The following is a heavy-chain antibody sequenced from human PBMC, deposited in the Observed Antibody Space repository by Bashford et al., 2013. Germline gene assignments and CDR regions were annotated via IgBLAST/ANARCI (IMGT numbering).Heavy chain of an antibody. D-gene: IGHD5-12*01. J-gene: IGHJ4*02. CDR2: INPNSGGT. Sequence: VASVKVSCKASGYTFTGYYMHWVRQAPGQGLEWMGWINPNSGGTNYAQKFQGRVTMTRDTSISTAYMELSRLRSDDTAVYYCARPXLGYDYYDYVGPGNPGHRLL. V-gene: IGHV1-2*02. CDR1: GYTFTGYY. CDR3: ARPXLGYDYYDY.